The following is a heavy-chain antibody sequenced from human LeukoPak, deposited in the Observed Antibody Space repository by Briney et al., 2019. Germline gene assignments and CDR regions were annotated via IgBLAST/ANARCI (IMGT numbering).Heavy chain of an antibody. V-gene: IGHV4-4*09. CDR2: IYPSGST. Sequence: PSQTLSLTCTVSGGSINGYDWSWIRQPPGKGLKWIGYIYPSGSTNYNPSLKSRVTISVDTSKNQFSLKLSSVTAADTAVYYCARRRWGVYYFDYWGQGTLVTVSS. D-gene: IGHD3-10*01. CDR3: ARRRWGVYYFDY. J-gene: IGHJ4*02. CDR1: GGSINGYD.